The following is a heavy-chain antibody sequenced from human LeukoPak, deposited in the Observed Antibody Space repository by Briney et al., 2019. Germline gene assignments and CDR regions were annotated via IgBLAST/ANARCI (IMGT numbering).Heavy chain of an antibody. CDR1: GFSLSTNGLG. J-gene: IGHJ4*02. Sequence: SGPTLVNPTQTLTLTCTFSGFSLSTNGLGVGWVRQPPGEALEWLAVVYSDNNKRYSPSLESRLTITKGTSENQVVLTMTNMDPMDTATYYCTHRRAAARPNYYDFWGQGILVTVYS. CDR3: THRRAAARPNYYDF. CDR2: VYSDNNK. V-gene: IGHV2-5*02. D-gene: IGHD6-6*01.